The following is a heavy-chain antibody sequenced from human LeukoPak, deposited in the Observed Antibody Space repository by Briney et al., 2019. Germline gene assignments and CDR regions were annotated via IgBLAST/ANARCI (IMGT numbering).Heavy chain of an antibody. CDR3: AKEHDSSGYSYDY. J-gene: IGHJ4*02. Sequence: GGSLRLTCLGSGFNFRYFWMSWVRQAPGKGLEWVSAISGSGGSTYYADSVKGRFTISRDNSKNTLYLQMNSLRAEDTAVYYCAKEHDSSGYSYDYWGQGTLVTVSS. V-gene: IGHV3-23*01. CDR2: ISGSGGST. CDR1: GFNFRYFW. D-gene: IGHD3-22*01.